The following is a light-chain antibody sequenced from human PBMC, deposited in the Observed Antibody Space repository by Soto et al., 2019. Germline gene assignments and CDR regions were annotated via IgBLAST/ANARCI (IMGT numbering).Light chain of an antibody. CDR1: QSLANSF. V-gene: IGKV3-20*01. CDR3: QQYGTSEII. J-gene: IGKJ5*01. CDR2: DTS. Sequence: EFVFTQSPGTLSLSPGERATLSCRASQSLANSFIAWYQQKPGQAPRLLIYDTSSRDSGIPDRFSCSGAGTECTRTISRLETEDVAVVYCQQYGTSEIIFGQGTRLEIK.